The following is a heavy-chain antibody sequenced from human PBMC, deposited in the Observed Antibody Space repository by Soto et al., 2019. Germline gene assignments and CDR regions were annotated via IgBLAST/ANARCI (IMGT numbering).Heavy chain of an antibody. CDR3: ARGGHVVVVTAALDY. J-gene: IGHJ4*02. Sequence: QVQLVQSGAEVKKPGASVKVSCKASGDTFTDYYIHWVRQAPGQGLEWMGTVNPSGGHTTYAQHFLGRRTXPXXXSXRTRYMELTSLTYEDTAVYYCARGGHVVVVTAALDYWGQGTLVTVSS. CDR2: VNPSGGHT. V-gene: IGHV1-46*01. D-gene: IGHD2-21*02. CDR1: GDTFTDYY.